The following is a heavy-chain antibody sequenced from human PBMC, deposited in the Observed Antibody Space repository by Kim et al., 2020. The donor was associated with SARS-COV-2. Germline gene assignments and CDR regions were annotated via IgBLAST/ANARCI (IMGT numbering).Heavy chain of an antibody. J-gene: IGHJ6*02. CDR2: INPSTGAT. D-gene: IGHD1-1*01. CDR3: GRPSGTYGNDYYGMDV. CDR1: GYTFTDHY. Sequence: ASVKVSCKASGYTFTDHYIHWVRQAPGQGLEWMGRINPSTGATAFAPNFQGRVTLTRDTSITTAYMEVSVVRYADTAVYFCGRPSGTYGNDYYGMDVWGQ. V-gene: IGHV1-2*06.